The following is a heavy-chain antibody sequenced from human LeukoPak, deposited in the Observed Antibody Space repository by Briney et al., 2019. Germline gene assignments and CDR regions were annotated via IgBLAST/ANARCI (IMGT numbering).Heavy chain of an antibody. CDR2: IYASGNT. CDR1: GASINSGSYY. Sequence: PSQTLSLTCTVSGASINSGSYYWTWIRQPAGKGLEWIGRIYASGNTDYSPSLKSRLTISLDTSKNQFSLRLSSVTAADTAVYYCARGYDFWSGRYFDYWGQGTLVTVSS. CDR3: ARGYDFWSGRYFDY. D-gene: IGHD3-3*01. V-gene: IGHV4-61*02. J-gene: IGHJ4*02.